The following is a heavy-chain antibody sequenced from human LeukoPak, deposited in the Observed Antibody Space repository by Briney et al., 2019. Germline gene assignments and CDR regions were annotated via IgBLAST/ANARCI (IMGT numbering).Heavy chain of an antibody. CDR1: GGSISSSSYY. CDR3: ARGRDYYDSSGYYYFDY. Sequence: SETLSLTCTVSGGSISSSSYYWGWIRQPPGKGLEWIGSIYYGGSTYYNPSLKSRVTISVDTSKNQFSLKLSSVTAADTAVYYCARGRDYYDSSGYYYFDYWGQGTLVTVSS. D-gene: IGHD3-22*01. J-gene: IGHJ4*02. CDR2: IYYGGST. V-gene: IGHV4-39*07.